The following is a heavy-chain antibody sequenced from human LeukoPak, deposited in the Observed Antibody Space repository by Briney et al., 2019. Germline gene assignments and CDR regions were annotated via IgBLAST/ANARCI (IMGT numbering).Heavy chain of an antibody. CDR2: ISSDGSNK. J-gene: IGHJ4*02. V-gene: IGHV3-30-3*01. Sequence: PGGSLRLSCAASGFTFRSCAVKCVRQAPGKGLEWVALISSDGSNKYYADSVKGRFTISRDNSKNTLYLQMNSLRAEDTAVYYCARDFYSWGKKKLDYWGQGTLVTVSS. D-gene: IGHD5-18*01. CDR1: GFTFRSCA. CDR3: ARDFYSWGKKKLDY.